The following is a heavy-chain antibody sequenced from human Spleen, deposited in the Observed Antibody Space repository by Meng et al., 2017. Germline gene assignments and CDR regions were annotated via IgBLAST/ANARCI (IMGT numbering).Heavy chain of an antibody. CDR3: ARDRSGYANYDY. J-gene: IGHJ4*02. V-gene: IGHV4-31*03. D-gene: IGHD6-25*01. CDR1: GGSIVCGVCY. CDR2: IYYSAST. Sequence: APGVWNASQTRSPTGTVTGGSIVCGVCYWGWVRQHPGKGLEWIGYIYYSASTHYNPSLKSRVTMSIDTSKNHFSLKVTSVTAADTAVYYCARDRSGYANYDYWGQGTLVTVSS.